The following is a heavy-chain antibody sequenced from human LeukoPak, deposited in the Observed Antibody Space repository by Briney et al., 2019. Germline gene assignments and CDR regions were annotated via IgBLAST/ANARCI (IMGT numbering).Heavy chain of an antibody. CDR3: AKSKGLVVVGGTFDY. D-gene: IGHD2-15*01. J-gene: IGHJ4*02. V-gene: IGHV3-48*01. Sequence: QPGGSLRLSCAASGFAFSSYSMNWVRQAPGKGLEWVSYISSGSSTIYYADSVKGRFTISRDNSKNTLYLQMNSLRAEDTAVYYCAKSKGLVVVGGTFDYWGLGTLVTVSS. CDR1: GFAFSSYS. CDR2: ISSGSSTI.